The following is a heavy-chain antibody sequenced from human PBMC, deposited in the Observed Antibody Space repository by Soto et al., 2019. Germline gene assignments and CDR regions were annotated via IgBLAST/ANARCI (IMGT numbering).Heavy chain of an antibody. D-gene: IGHD2-8*02. CDR3: AKDGGWSGGHYNGFDY. CDR2: ISWDGGNT. Sequence: GGSLRLSCAASVFTFDEYSMHWVRQAPGKGLEWVSLISWDGGNTHYAESVKGRFTISRDNSKNSLYLQMNSLRTEDTALYYCAKDGGWSGGHYNGFDYWGQGTLVTVSS. V-gene: IGHV3-43*01. J-gene: IGHJ4*02. CDR1: VFTFDEYS.